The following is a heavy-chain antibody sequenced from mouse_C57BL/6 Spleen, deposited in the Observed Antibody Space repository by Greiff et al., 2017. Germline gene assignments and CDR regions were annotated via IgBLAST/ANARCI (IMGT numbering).Heavy chain of an antibody. Sequence: QVQLQQSGPELVKPGASVKISCKASGYAFSSSWMNWVKQRPGKGLEWIGRIYPGDGDTNYNGKFKGKATLTADKSSSTAYMQLSSLTSEDSAVYFCARGGVYGNYDYYAMDYWGQGTSVTVSS. D-gene: IGHD2-1*01. CDR1: GYAFSSSW. CDR3: ARGGVYGNYDYYAMDY. J-gene: IGHJ4*01. V-gene: IGHV1-82*01. CDR2: IYPGDGDT.